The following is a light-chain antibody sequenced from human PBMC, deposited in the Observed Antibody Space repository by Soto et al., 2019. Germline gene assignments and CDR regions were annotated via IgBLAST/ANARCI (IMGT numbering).Light chain of an antibody. CDR3: QQYNNWPFT. Sequence: EIVMTQSPDTLSVSPGERATLSCRASQSVSSNLAWYQQKPGQAPRLLIYCASTSATGIPDRFSGSGSGTDFTLTITRLEPEDFAVYYCQQYNNWPFTFGPGTKVDIK. CDR1: QSVSSN. J-gene: IGKJ3*01. CDR2: CAS. V-gene: IGKV3D-15*01.